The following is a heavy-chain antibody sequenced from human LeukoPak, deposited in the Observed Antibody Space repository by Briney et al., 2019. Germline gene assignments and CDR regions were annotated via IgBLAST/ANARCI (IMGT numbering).Heavy chain of an antibody. Sequence: SETLSLTCAVSGYSISSGYYWGWIRQPPGKGLEWIGSIYHSGSTYYNPSLKSRVTLSVDTSKNQFSLKLSSVTAADTAVYYCVGGPDAFDIWGQGTMVTVSS. CDR2: IYHSGST. J-gene: IGHJ3*02. V-gene: IGHV4-38-2*01. CDR1: GYSISSGYY. CDR3: VGGPDAFDI. D-gene: IGHD3-16*01.